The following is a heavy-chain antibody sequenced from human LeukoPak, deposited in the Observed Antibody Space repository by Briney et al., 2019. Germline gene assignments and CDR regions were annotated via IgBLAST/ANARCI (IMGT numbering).Heavy chain of an antibody. V-gene: IGHV4-4*07. CDR3: AGGSSGWHYGMDV. CDR2: IYTSGST. Sequence: SGTLSLTCTVSGGSISSCYWSWIRQPAGKGLEWIGRIYTSGSTNYNPSLKSRVTMSVDTSKNQFSLKLSSVTAADTAVYYCAGGSSGWHYGMDVWGQGTTVTVSS. J-gene: IGHJ6*02. CDR1: GGSISSCY. D-gene: IGHD6-19*01.